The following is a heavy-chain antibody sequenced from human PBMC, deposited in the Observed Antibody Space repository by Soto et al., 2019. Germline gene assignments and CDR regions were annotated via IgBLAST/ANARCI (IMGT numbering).Heavy chain of an antibody. CDR3: AKEKWLRFVSSHYMDV. J-gene: IGHJ6*03. V-gene: IGHV3-23*01. CDR2: ISGSGGST. CDR1: GFTFSSYA. Sequence: GGSLRLSCAASGFTFSSYAMSWVRQAPGKGLEWVSAISGSGGSTYYADSVKGRFTISRDNSKNTLYLQMNSLRAEDTAVYYCAKEKWLRFVSSHYMDVWGKGTTVTVSS. D-gene: IGHD5-12*01.